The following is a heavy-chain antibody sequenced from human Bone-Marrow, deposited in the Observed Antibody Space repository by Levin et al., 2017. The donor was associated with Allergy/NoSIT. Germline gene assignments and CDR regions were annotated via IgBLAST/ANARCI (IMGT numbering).Heavy chain of an antibody. CDR1: GGSISSAGYH. J-gene: IGHJ4*02. D-gene: IGHD1-14*01. V-gene: IGHV4-31*03. CDR3: ARPDGYSFDY. Sequence: MASETLSLTCTVSGGSISSAGYHWTWIRQYPGKGLEWIGYISYRGSTYFNPSLKSRLAMSIDTSEQHFSLNLTSVSAADTAIYYCARPDGYSFDYWGQGALVTVSS. CDR2: ISYRGST.